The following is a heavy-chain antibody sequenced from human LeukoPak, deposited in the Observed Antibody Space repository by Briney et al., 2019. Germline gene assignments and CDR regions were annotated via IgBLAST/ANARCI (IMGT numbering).Heavy chain of an antibody. J-gene: IGHJ4*02. Sequence: GASVKVSCKASGYPFPHYGVQWVRQAPGQTLEWMGWINAGNGDDTKYSQKFQARLTMTTDTSATTVYMELNSLRSEDTAVYYCARSGSNWSCNSWGQGTLVTVSS. CDR3: ARSGSNWSCNS. D-gene: IGHD6-13*01. CDR2: INAGNGDDT. CDR1: GYPFPHYG. V-gene: IGHV1-3*01.